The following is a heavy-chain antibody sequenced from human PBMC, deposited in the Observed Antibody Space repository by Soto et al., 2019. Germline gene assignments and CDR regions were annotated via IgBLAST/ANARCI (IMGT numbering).Heavy chain of an antibody. V-gene: IGHV1-8*01. Sequence: ASVKVSCKASGYTFTSYDINWVRQATGQGLEWMGWMNPNSGNTGYAQKFQGRVTMTRNTSISTAYMELSSLRSEDTAVYYCARAHKYQRVSGNWSDPWGQGTLVTVSS. J-gene: IGHJ5*02. D-gene: IGHD2-2*01. CDR3: ARAHKYQRVSGNWSDP. CDR2: MNPNSGNT. CDR1: GYTFTSYD.